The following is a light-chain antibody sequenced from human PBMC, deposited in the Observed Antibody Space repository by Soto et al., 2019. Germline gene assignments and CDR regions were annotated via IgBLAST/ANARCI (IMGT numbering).Light chain of an antibody. CDR3: QRTYNALT. V-gene: IGKV1-39*01. J-gene: IGKJ4*01. CDR1: QGIASY. CDR2: ATS. Sequence: DIQMTQSPSSLSASVGDRVTITFRASQGIASYLNLYQHKPGKATNLLIYATSILQSGVPSRFSGSGSGTDFTLTISSLQPEDVATYYGQRTYNALTFGGGTKVDIK.